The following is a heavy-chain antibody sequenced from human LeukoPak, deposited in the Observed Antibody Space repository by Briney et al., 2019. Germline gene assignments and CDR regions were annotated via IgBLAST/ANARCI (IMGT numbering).Heavy chain of an antibody. Sequence: SQTLSLTCTVSGGSISSYYWSWIRQPAGKGLEWIGRIYTSGSTNYNPSLKSRVTMSVDTSKSQCTLKLSSVTAADTAVYYCARVGDYALKDWGQGTLVTVSS. V-gene: IGHV4-4*07. D-gene: IGHD3-16*01. J-gene: IGHJ4*02. CDR1: GGSISSYY. CDR2: IYTSGST. CDR3: ARVGDYALKD.